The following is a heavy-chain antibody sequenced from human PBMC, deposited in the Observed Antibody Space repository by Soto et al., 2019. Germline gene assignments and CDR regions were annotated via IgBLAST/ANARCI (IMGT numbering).Heavy chain of an antibody. J-gene: IGHJ4*02. Sequence: KTSETLSLTCSVSGGSTSSDNYWSWIRQPPGKGLEWIGHIYYSGNTDYNPSLKSRLAISMDTSKNQFSLKLSSVTAADTAVYFCAREGGESSDGLYYFDSWGQGSLVTVSS. CDR3: AREGGESSDGLYYFDS. V-gene: IGHV4-30-4*01. CDR2: IYYSGNT. CDR1: GGSTSSDNY. D-gene: IGHD3-16*01.